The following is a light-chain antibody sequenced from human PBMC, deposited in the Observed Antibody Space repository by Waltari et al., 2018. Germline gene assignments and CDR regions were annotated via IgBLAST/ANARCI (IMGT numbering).Light chain of an antibody. V-gene: IGKV3-20*01. Sequence: ELVLTQSPGSLSLSPGERATLSCRARQSISKYLAWYQQRPGQAPRRLIYAASTRATGIPDRFSGSGFGTDFSLTISRLEPEDFAVYYCQNHERLPAKFGQGTKVEIK. CDR3: QNHERLPAK. J-gene: IGKJ1*01. CDR2: AAS. CDR1: QSISKY.